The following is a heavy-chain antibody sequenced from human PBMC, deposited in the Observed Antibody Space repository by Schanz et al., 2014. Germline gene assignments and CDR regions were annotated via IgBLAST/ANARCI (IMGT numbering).Heavy chain of an antibody. J-gene: IGHJ4*02. CDR1: GFTFSSYS. D-gene: IGHD3-3*01. CDR3: VRDSFFAFDY. V-gene: IGHV3-48*01. CDR2: VSRSTPDI. Sequence: VQLVESGGGVVQPGRSLRLSCVASGFTFSSYSMNWVRQAPGKGLEWVSYVSRSTPDIYYADSVKGRFTMSRDNAKNSVFLQMNSLRAEDTAGYCCVRDSFFAFDYWGQGTLVTVSS.